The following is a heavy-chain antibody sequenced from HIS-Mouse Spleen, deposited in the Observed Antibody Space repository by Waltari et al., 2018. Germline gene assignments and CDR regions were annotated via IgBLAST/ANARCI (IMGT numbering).Heavy chain of an antibody. V-gene: IGHV4-39*07. CDR1: GGSISSSSYY. J-gene: IGHJ2*01. D-gene: IGHD6-13*01. Sequence: QLQLQESGPGLVKPSETLSLTCTVSGGSISSSSYYWCWIRQPPGKGLEWIGSIYYSGDTYYNPSLKTRGTISVDTSKNQFSLKLSSVTAADTAVYYCAREIPYSSSWYDWYFDLWGRGTLVTVSS. CDR3: AREIPYSSSWYDWYFDL. CDR2: IYYSGDT.